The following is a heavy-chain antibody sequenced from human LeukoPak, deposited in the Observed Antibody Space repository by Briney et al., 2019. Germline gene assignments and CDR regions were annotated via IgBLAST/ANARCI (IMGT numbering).Heavy chain of an antibody. CDR3: ARDPTSSWETAFDI. CDR2: ISSGTI. J-gene: IGHJ3*02. CDR1: GFTFNTYT. Sequence: SGGSLRLSCAASGFTFNTYTMNWVRQAPGKGLEWVSSISSGTIYYADSVKGRFTISRDNAKNSLYLQMNSLRAEDTAVYYCARDPTSSWETAFDIWGQGTMVTVSS. V-gene: IGHV3-21*01. D-gene: IGHD1-26*01.